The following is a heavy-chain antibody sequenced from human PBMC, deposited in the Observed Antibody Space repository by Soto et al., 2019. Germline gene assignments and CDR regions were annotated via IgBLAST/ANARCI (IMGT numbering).Heavy chain of an antibody. Sequence: QVQLVESGGGVVQPGRSLRLSCAASGFTFSSYAMHWVRQAPGKGLEWVAVISYDGSNKYYADSVKGRFTISRDNSKNTLYLQMNRLRAEDTAVYYCXXXXXXXXXXXXXXXXXPWGQGTLVTVSS. CDR3: XXXXXXXXXXXXXXXXXP. CDR2: ISYDGSNK. V-gene: IGHV3-30-3*01. J-gene: IGHJ5*02. CDR1: GFTFSSYA.